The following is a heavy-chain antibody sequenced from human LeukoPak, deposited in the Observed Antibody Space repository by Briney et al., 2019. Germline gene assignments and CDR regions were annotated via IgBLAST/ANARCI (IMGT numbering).Heavy chain of an antibody. Sequence: GGSLRLSCAASGFTFSGYGMHWVRQAPGEGLEWVAFIRYDGSNKYYADSVKGRFTISRDNSKNTLYLQMNSLRAEDTAVYYCAKLPKSGSFPWDFDYWGQGTLVTVSS. J-gene: IGHJ4*02. CDR1: GFTFSGYG. V-gene: IGHV3-30*02. CDR2: IRYDGSNK. D-gene: IGHD1-26*01. CDR3: AKLPKSGSFPWDFDY.